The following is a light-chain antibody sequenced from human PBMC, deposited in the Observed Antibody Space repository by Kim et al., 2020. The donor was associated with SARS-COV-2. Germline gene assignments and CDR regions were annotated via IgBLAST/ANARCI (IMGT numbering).Light chain of an antibody. V-gene: IGKV1-16*02. J-gene: IGKJ2*01. Sequence: SESVGEPVTITWRAIQDIRNYLAWFQQRPGKAPKSLIYNASRLQSGVPSKFSGSGSGTDFTLTISSLQPEDFATYYCQQYDSYPYTFGQGTKLEI. CDR2: NAS. CDR3: QQYDSYPYT. CDR1: QDIRNY.